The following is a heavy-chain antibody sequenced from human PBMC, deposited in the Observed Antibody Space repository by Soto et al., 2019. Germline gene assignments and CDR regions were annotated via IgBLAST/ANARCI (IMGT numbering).Heavy chain of an antibody. CDR3: AGRYCTNGVCPFDS. D-gene: IGHD2-8*01. CDR1: GFTFSSYS. J-gene: IGHJ4*02. CDR2: ISSGSSVI. V-gene: IGHV3-21*01. Sequence: PGGSLRLSCAASGFTFSSYSMSWVRQAPGKGLEWVSSISSGSSVIYYADSLKGRVTFSRDNAKNSLYLQLNSLRAEDTAVYYCAGRYCTNGVCPFDSWGQGTLVTVSS.